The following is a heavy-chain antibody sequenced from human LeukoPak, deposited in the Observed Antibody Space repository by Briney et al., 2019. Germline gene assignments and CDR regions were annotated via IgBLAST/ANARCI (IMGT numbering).Heavy chain of an antibody. V-gene: IGHV4-31*03. CDR1: GGSISSGGYY. CDR2: IYYSGST. D-gene: IGHD5-24*01. Sequence: SETLSLTCTVSGGSISSGGYYWSWIRQHPGKGLEWIGYIYYSGSTYYNPSLKSRVTISVDTSKNQFSLKLSSVTAADTAVYYCARGLVRDGYNLHYFDNWGQGTLVTVSS. J-gene: IGHJ4*02. CDR3: ARGLVRDGYNLHYFDN.